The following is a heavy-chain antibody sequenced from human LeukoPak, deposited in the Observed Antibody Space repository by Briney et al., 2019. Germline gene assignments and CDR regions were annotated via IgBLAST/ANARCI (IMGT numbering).Heavy chain of an antibody. CDR3: AKGPRPDLSVLHTLER. D-gene: IGHD3-16*02. V-gene: IGHV3-23*01. J-gene: IGHJ6*01. Sequence: GRSLTLSCAASGFPFSSYAITWVRQAPGRGREWVSTITGRGDAANYADSVKGRFTIPRDNSKSSLYLQMNSLRVEDTAVYHCAKGPRPDLSVLHTLERWG. CDR2: ITGRGDAA. CDR1: GFPFSSYA.